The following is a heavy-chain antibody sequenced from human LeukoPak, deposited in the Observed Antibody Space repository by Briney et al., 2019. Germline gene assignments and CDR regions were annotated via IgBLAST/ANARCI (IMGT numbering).Heavy chain of an antibody. CDR2: ISSSSSYI. Sequence: GGSLRLSCAASGFTFSSYSMNWVRQAPGKGLEWVSSISSSSSYIYYADSVKGRFTISRDNAKNSLYLQMNSLRAEDTAVYYCARDTSPYSGSFTGRDYFDYWGQGTLVTVSS. D-gene: IGHD1-26*01. V-gene: IGHV3-21*01. CDR3: ARDTSPYSGSFTGRDYFDY. CDR1: GFTFSSYS. J-gene: IGHJ4*02.